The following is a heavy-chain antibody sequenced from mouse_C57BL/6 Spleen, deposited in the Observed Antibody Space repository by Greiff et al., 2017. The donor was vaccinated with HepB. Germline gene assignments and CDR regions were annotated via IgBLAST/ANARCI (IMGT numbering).Heavy chain of an antibody. V-gene: IGHV5-6*01. CDR3: ARHGPYGNYADY. Sequence: EVQRVESGGDLVKPGGSLKLSCAASGFTFSSYGMSWVRQTPDKRLEWVATISGGGSYTYYPDSVKGRVTISRDNAKNTLYLQMSSLKSEDTALYYCARHGPYGNYADYWGQGTTLTVSS. J-gene: IGHJ2*01. CDR2: ISGGGSYT. CDR1: GFTFSSYG. D-gene: IGHD2-1*01.